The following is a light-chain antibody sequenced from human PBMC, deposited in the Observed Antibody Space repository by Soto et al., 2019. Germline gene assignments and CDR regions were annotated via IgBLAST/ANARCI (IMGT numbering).Light chain of an antibody. CDR2: DAS. CDR3: QQRSDWPPLT. Sequence: DIVLTQSPATLSLSPGERATLSCRASQSVSTYLAWYQQKPGQAPRLLIYDASSRAAGLPARFSGSGSGTDFTLTISSLETEDFAVYYCQQRSDWPPLTFGGGTRVEIK. V-gene: IGKV3-11*01. J-gene: IGKJ4*01. CDR1: QSVSTY.